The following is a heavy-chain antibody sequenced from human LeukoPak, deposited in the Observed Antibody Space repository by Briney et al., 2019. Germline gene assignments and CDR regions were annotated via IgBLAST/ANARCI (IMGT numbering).Heavy chain of an antibody. Sequence: GASVKVSCKASGGTFSSYAISWVRQAPGQGLEWMGWMNPNSGNTGYAQKFQGRVTMTRNTSISTAYMELSSLRSEDTAVYYCARGLGLLGRFSAAVGYWGQGTLVTVSS. V-gene: IGHV1-8*02. J-gene: IGHJ4*02. CDR1: GGTFSSYA. D-gene: IGHD6-25*01. CDR2: MNPNSGNT. CDR3: ARGLGLLGRFSAAVGY.